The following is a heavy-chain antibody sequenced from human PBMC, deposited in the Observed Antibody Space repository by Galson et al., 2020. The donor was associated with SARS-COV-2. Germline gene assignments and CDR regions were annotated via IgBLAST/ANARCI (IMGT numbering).Heavy chain of an antibody. V-gene: IGHV3-15*01. CDR1: GFSFSNAW. D-gene: IGHD3-22*01. Sequence: GESLKITCAASGFSFSNAWMNWVRQAPGKGLEWVGRIKSKSEGGTIDYAAPVKGRFIISRDDSKSMLYLQMNSLKTEDTAVYYCTPDVVDTFGYFFPDGLDVWCQGTVVTVSS. J-gene: IGHJ3*01. CDR2: IKSKSEGGTI. CDR3: TPDVVDTFGYFFPDGLDV.